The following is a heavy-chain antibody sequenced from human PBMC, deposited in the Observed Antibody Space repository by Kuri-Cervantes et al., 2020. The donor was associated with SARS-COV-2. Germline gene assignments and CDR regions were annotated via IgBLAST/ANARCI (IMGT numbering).Heavy chain of an antibody. CDR3: ARDSRFLEWLLDTYYYYMDV. J-gene: IGHJ6*03. CDR1: GFTCNTYT. CDR2: ISGSGSYM. Sequence: GSLRLSCVASGFTCNTYTINWVRQAPGKALEWVSSISGSGSYMYYADSVKGRFTISKDSAKNSLFLQMNSLRVEDTAVYYCARDSRFLEWLLDTYYYYMDVWGKGTTVTVSS. D-gene: IGHD3-3*01. V-gene: IGHV3-21*01.